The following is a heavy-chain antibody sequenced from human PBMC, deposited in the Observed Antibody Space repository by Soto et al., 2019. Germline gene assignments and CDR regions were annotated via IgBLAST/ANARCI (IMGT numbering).Heavy chain of an antibody. V-gene: IGHV3-20*04. Sequence: GGSLRLSCAASGFKFDDYGMSWVRQGPGKGLEWVSGINWNGGTTRYADSVKGRFTISRDNAKNSLYLQMNSLRAEDTAFYYCARGAGSGTTRGFDYWGQGTLVTVSS. CDR3: ARGAGSGTTRGFDY. CDR1: GFKFDDYG. D-gene: IGHD1-1*01. CDR2: INWNGGTT. J-gene: IGHJ4*02.